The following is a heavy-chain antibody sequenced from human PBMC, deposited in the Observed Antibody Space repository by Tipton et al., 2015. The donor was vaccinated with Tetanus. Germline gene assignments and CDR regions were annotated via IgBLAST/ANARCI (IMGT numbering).Heavy chain of an antibody. D-gene: IGHD2-21*01. CDR1: GYTFTGYY. CDR3: ARDRGDYFYSGMDV. V-gene: IGHV1-2*02. Sequence: QLVQSGAELKKPGASVKVSCTASGYTFTGYYMYWVRQAPGQGLEWVEWIDPNSGDTIYAQNFQGRVTMTRDTSMSTVYMELSRLRTDDTAVYYCARDRGDYFYSGMDVWGPGTTVPVSS. J-gene: IGHJ6*02. CDR2: IDPNSGDT.